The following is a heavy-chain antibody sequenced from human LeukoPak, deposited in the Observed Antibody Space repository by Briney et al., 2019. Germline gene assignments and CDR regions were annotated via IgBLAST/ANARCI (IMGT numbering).Heavy chain of an antibody. J-gene: IGHJ6*02. V-gene: IGHV1-2*02. D-gene: IGHD2-15*01. CDR2: INPNSGGI. Sequence: ASVKVSCKASGYTFTGYYMHWVRQAPGQGLEWMGWINPNSGGINYAQKFQGRVTMTRDTSISTAYMELSRLRSDDTAVYYCARGGAAPYYYYYGMDVWGQGTTVTVSS. CDR1: GYTFTGYY. CDR3: ARGGAAPYYYYYGMDV.